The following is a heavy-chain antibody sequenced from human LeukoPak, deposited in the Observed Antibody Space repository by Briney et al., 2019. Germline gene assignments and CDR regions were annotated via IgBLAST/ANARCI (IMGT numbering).Heavy chain of an antibody. CDR1: GDSVSSNSAA. J-gene: IGHJ3*02. CDR3: ARRVADAHAFDI. V-gene: IGHV6-1*01. D-gene: IGHD2-15*01. Sequence: SQTLSLTCAISGDSVSSNSAAWNWIRQSPSRGLGWLGRTYYRSKWSNDYAVSVKSRITINPDTSKNQFSLQLNSVTPDDTAVYYCARRVADAHAFDIWGQGTMVTVSS. CDR2: TYYRSKWSN.